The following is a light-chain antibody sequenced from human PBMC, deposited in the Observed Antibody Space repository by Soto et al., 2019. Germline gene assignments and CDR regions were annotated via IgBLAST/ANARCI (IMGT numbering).Light chain of an antibody. V-gene: IGLV1-47*01. CDR3: AAWDDSLSGVV. Sequence: QSVPTQPPSASGTPGQRVTISCSGSSSNIGSNYVYWYQQFPGTAPKLLIYRNNQRPSGVPDRFSGSKSGTSASLAISGLRSEDEADYYCAAWDDSLSGVVFGGGTKLTVL. J-gene: IGLJ3*02. CDR1: SSNIGSNY. CDR2: RNN.